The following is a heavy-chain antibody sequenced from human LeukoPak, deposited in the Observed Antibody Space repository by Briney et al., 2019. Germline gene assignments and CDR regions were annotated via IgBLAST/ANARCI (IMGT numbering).Heavy chain of an antibody. D-gene: IGHD5-18*01. Sequence: GGSLRLSCAASGFTFDDYAMHWVRQAPGKGLEWVSLISGDSHNTFYADSVKGRFTISRDNSKTSLYLQMNSLRNDDTALYYCARDTEGYIYGYYYYGMDVWGQGTTVTVSS. CDR1: GFTFDDYA. J-gene: IGHJ6*02. V-gene: IGHV3-43*02. CDR2: ISGDSHNT. CDR3: ARDTEGYIYGYYYYGMDV.